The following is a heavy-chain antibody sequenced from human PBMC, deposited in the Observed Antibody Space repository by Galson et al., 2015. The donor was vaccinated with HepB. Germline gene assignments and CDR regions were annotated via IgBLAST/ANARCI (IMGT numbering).Heavy chain of an antibody. J-gene: IGHJ6*02. CDR1: GGSFSGYY. CDR3: ARVDCSGGSCYRRNYYYYYGMDV. CDR2: INHSGST. Sequence: ETLSLTCAVYGGSFSGYYWSWIRQPPGKGLEWIGEINHSGSTNYNPSLKSRVTISVDTSKNQFSLKLSSVTAADTAVYYCARVDCSGGSCYRRNYYYYYGMDVWGQGTTVTVSS. V-gene: IGHV4-34*01. D-gene: IGHD2-15*01.